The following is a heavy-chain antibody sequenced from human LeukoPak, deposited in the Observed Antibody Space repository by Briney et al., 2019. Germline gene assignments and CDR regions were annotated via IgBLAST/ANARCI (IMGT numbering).Heavy chain of an antibody. D-gene: IGHD3-3*01. CDR3: ARPDYDFWSGYNNWFDP. Sequence: SVKVSCKASGGTFSSYAISWVRQAPGQGLEWMGGIIPIFGTANYAQKFQGRVTITADESTSTAYMELSSLRSEDTAVYYCARPDYDFWSGYNNWFDPWGQGTLVTDSS. J-gene: IGHJ5*02. CDR2: IIPIFGTA. CDR1: GGTFSSYA. V-gene: IGHV1-69*13.